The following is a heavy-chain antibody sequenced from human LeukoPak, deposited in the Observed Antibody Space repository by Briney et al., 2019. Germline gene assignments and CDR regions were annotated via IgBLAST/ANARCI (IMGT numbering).Heavy chain of an antibody. CDR3: ARLKEGKMRGDGYFDP. CDR1: GGCFSGFY. D-gene: IGHD5-24*01. J-gene: IGHJ5*02. V-gene: IGHV4-59*08. Sequence: ASETLSLTCTVCGGCFSGFYWSWIRRPPGRGLEWIGYICCSGTTDYSPSLKGRVSISLDTSITQFSLKVTSVAAADTALYYCARLKEGKMRGDGYFDPWGQGTLVTVSS. CDR2: ICCSGTT.